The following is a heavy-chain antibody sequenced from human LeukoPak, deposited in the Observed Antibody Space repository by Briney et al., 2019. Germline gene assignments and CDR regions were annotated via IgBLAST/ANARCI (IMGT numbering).Heavy chain of an antibody. CDR1: GFTFSNAW. V-gene: IGHV3-15*01. Sequence: GGSLRLSCAASGFTFSNAWMSWVRQAPGKGLEWVGRIKSKTDGGTTDYAAPVKGRFTISRDDSKNTLYLQMNSLKTEDTAVYCCTTGPVVARRAFDYWGQGTLVTVSS. D-gene: IGHD2-15*01. CDR3: TTGPVVARRAFDY. J-gene: IGHJ4*02. CDR2: IKSKTDGGTT.